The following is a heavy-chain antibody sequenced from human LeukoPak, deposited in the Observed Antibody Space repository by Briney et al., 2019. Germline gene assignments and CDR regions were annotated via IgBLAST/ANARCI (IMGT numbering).Heavy chain of an antibody. CDR3: ARASRDGYNQNFDH. D-gene: IGHD5-24*01. V-gene: IGHV5-51*01. CDR1: GYSFSSYW. J-gene: IGHJ4*02. Sequence: GESLKISCKGLGYSFSSYWNAWVRQRHGKGLACMGVIYPGGSETRYDPSFQGQVTISADSSTSTAYLQWSSLRASDTAMYYCARASRDGYNQNFDHWGQGTLVTVSS. CDR2: IYPGGSET.